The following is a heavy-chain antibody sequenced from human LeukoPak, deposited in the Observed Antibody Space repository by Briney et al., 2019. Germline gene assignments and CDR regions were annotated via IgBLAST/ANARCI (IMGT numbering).Heavy chain of an antibody. D-gene: IGHD6-6*01. CDR1: GGTLSSYI. V-gene: IGHV1-69*04. Sequence: SVKDSCKASGGTLSSYIISWVRQAPGQGLEWMGKIIPILGIANTAQKLQGGVTITADKSTTKAYLELSSLSSEDTAVYYCAREGDQLVGDYYFDYWGQGTLVTVSS. J-gene: IGHJ4*02. CDR3: AREGDQLVGDYYFDY. CDR2: IIPILGIA.